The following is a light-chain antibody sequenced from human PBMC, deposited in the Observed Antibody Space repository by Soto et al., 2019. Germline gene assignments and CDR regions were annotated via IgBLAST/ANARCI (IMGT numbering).Light chain of an antibody. V-gene: IGKV3-20*01. CDR1: QSVKSTY. CDR3: QLYDSSPSFA. J-gene: IGKJ3*01. Sequence: EIGLTQSPGTLSLSPGERATLSCRASQSVKSTYLAWYQQRPGQPPRLLIYGASSRATGIPDRFSGSGSGTDFNLTNSRLEPDDCAVYYCQLYDSSPSFAFGHGTKV. CDR2: GAS.